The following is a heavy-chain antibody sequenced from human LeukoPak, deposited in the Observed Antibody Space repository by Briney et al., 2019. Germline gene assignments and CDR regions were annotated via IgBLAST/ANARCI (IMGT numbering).Heavy chain of an antibody. CDR2: ISAYNGNT. Sequence: ASVKVSCKASGYTFTSYGISWVRQAPGQGLEWMGWISAYNGNTNYAQKLQGRVTMTTDTSTSTAYMELRSLRSDDTAVYYCARVWRTNGVCYYNWFDPWGQGTLVTVSS. CDR1: GYTFTSYG. D-gene: IGHD2-8*01. CDR3: ARVWRTNGVCYYNWFDP. V-gene: IGHV1-18*01. J-gene: IGHJ5*02.